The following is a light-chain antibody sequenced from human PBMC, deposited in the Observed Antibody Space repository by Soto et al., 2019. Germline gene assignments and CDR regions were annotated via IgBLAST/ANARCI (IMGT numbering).Light chain of an antibody. J-gene: IGLJ2*01. V-gene: IGLV1-51*01. CDR1: SSNIGNNY. CDR2: DNS. Sequence: QSVLTQPPSVSAAPGQKVNISCSGSSSNIGNNYVSWYQQFPGTAPKLLIYDNSKRPSGIPDRFSGSRSGTSATLGITGLQTGDEADYYCGTWDSNLRVVFGGGTKLTVL. CDR3: GTWDSNLRVV.